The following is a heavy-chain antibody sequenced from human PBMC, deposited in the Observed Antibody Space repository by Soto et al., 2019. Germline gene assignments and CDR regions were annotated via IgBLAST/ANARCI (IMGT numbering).Heavy chain of an antibody. CDR3: VRQHRTSSDYYGLDV. Sequence: SQTLSLTCVISGDSISSNTAAWNWIRQSPSRGLEWLGRTYYRSKWKNDYALSVKSRMIIKPATSKNQFSLQLNPVTPEDTAVYYCVRQHRTSSDYYGLDVWGQGTTVPVSS. D-gene: IGHD6-6*01. V-gene: IGHV6-1*01. CDR1: GDSISSNTAA. J-gene: IGHJ6*02. CDR2: TYYRSKWKN.